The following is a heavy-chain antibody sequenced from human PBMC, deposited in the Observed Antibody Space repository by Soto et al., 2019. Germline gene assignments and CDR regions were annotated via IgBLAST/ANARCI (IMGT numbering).Heavy chain of an antibody. CDR1: GDSVSSNSAA. CDR2: TYYRSKWYN. Sequence: SQTLSLTCAISGDSVSSNSAAWNCIIQSPSRVLEWLGRTYYRSKWYNDYAVSVKSRITINPDTSKNQFSLQLNSVTPEDTAVYYCAREGATLMDVWGQGTTVTVSS. CDR3: AREGATLMDV. V-gene: IGHV6-1*01. J-gene: IGHJ6*02. D-gene: IGHD1-26*01.